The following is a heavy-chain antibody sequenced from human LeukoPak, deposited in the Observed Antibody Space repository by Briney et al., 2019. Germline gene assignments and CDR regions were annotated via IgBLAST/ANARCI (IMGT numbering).Heavy chain of an antibody. J-gene: IGHJ5*02. CDR3: ARGPPRLNWFDP. CDR1: GGTFSSYA. V-gene: IGHV1-69*05. CDR2: IIPIFGTA. Sequence: GASVTVSCRASGGTFSSYAISWVRQAPGQGLEWMGGIIPIFGTANYAQKFQGRVTITRDTSASTAYMELRSLRSEDTAVFYCARGPPRLNWFDPWGQGTLVTVSS. D-gene: IGHD6-19*01.